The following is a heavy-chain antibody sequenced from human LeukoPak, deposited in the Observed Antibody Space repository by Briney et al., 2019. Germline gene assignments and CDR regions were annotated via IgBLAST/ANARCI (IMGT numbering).Heavy chain of an antibody. CDR3: TGHFWDYDY. CDR2: VFYSGGT. D-gene: IGHD3-3*01. J-gene: IGHJ4*02. CDR1: GGSVTGYF. V-gene: IGHV4-59*08. Sequence: SETLSLNCTVSGGSVTGYFWSWIRQPPGKGLEWIGYVFYSGGTLYNPSLKSRVTISVDTSKTQFSLKLSSVTAADTAVYYCTGHFWDYDYWGQGTLVTVSS.